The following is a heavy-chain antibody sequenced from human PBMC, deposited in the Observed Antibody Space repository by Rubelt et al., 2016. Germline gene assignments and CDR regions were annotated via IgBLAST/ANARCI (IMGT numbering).Heavy chain of an antibody. J-gene: IGHJ4*01. D-gene: IGHD5-12*01. CDR1: GGSISSYY. V-gene: IGHV4-59*01. CDR3: ARVVLGSGDEEY. Sequence: QVQLQESGPGLVKPSETLSLTCTVSGGSISSYYWSWIRQPPGKGLEWIGYIYYSGSTNYNPSLKSRVPISVDTSKNQVSRKLSFGTAADTAVYYCARVVLGSGDEEYWGHGTLVTVSS. CDR2: IYYSGST.